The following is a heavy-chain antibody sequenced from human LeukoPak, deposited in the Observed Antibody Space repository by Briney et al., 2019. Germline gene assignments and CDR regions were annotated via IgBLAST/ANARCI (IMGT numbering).Heavy chain of an antibody. D-gene: IGHD3-10*01. V-gene: IGHV4-59*01. CDR3: ARDYRWVRGVVDYYYYMDV. CDR1: GGSISNYY. CDR2: IYYSGST. J-gene: IGHJ6*03. Sequence: SETLSLTCTVSGGSISNYYWSWIRQPPGKALEWIGYIYYSGSTNYDPSLKSRVTISVDTSKNQFSLKLSSVTAADTAVYYCARDYRWVRGVVDYYYYMDVWGKGTTVTVSS.